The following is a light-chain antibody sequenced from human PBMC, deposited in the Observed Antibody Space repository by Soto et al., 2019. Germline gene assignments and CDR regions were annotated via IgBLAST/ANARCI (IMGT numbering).Light chain of an antibody. J-gene: IGKJ5*01. V-gene: IGKV3-11*01. CDR2: DAS. CDR3: QQRSNWPIT. Sequence: EIVMTRSPTTLSVSPGERATLSCRASQSVGGYLAWYQQRPGQAPRVLIYDASNRATGIPVRFSGSGSGTDFTLTISSLEPEDFAVYYCQQRSNWPITFGQGTRLEIK. CDR1: QSVGGY.